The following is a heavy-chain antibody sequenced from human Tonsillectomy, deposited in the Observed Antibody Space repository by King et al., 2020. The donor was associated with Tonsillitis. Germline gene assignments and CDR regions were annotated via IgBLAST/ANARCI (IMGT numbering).Heavy chain of an antibody. J-gene: IGHJ4*02. D-gene: IGHD4-23*01. V-gene: IGHV3-30*04. CDR2: ISYDGSNE. CDR3: TRASYGGNSVYFDH. Sequence: VQLVESGGGVVQPGRSLRLSCTASGFTFTSYSIHWVRQAPGKGLEWVALISYDGSNEYYAQSVEGRFTISRDNSKDTVYLQRNGLRTEDTAVYYCTRASYGGNSVYFDHWGQGTLVTVSS. CDR1: GFTFTSYS.